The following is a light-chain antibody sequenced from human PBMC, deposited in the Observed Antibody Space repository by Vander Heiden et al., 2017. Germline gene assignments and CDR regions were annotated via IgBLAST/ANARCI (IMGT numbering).Light chain of an antibody. Sequence: DNLMTQSLSSLSASVGDRVTISCRASHFMSTYLKWFQQKPGRAPKLLIYDASRLQAGVPSRFTGSGSGQDFSLTITSLQPEDFATYYCQQTYTVPVTFGGGTRVE. V-gene: IGKV1-39*01. J-gene: IGKJ4*01. CDR1: HFMSTY. CDR2: DAS. CDR3: QQTYTVPVT.